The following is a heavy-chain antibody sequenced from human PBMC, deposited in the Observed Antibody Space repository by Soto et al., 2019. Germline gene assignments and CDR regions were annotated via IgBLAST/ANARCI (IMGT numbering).Heavy chain of an antibody. V-gene: IGHV4-59*08. D-gene: IGHD3-10*01. CDR3: AILEGLWFGDGLPFATYWAF. CDR2: IYYGGST. Sequence: SETLSLTCTVSGASISSYYWTWIRQSPGKGLEWIGYIYYGGSTNYNPSLKSRVTISVDTSKNQFSLRLSSVTAADTAGYYCAILEGLWFGDGLPFATYWAFWGKGTTVPVSP. CDR1: GASISSYY. J-gene: IGHJ6*04.